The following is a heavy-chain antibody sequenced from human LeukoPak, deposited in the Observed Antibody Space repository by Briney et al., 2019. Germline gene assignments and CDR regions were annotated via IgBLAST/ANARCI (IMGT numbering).Heavy chain of an antibody. D-gene: IGHD1-26*01. CDR3: ARGGDSGSLFAGPAAFGI. V-gene: IGHV4-31*03. CDR1: GGSISSGGYY. J-gene: IGHJ3*02. Sequence: SQTLSLTCTVSGGSISSGGYYWNWIRQHPGQGLEWIGYIYYSGSTYYNPSLKSRVTISVDTSKNQFSLKLSSVTAADTAVYYCARGGDSGSLFAGPAAFGIWGQGTMVTVSS. CDR2: IYYSGST.